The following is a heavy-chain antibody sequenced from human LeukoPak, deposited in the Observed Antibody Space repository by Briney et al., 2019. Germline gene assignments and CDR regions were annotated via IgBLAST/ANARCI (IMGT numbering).Heavy chain of an antibody. D-gene: IGHD3-22*01. CDR2: ISGSGGST. J-gene: IGHJ4*02. V-gene: IGHV3-23*01. Sequence: GGSLRLSCAASGFTFSSYAMSWVRQAPGKGLEWVSAISGSGGSTYYADSVKGRFTISRDNSKNMLYLQMNSLRAEDTAVYYCAKDGSGHYYDSSGPYWGQGTLVTVSS. CDR3: AKDGSGHYYDSSGPY. CDR1: GFTFSSYA.